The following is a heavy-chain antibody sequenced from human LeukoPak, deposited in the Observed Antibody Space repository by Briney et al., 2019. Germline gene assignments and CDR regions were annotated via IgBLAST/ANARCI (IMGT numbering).Heavy chain of an antibody. CDR1: GFTFSSYW. D-gene: IGHD6-13*01. J-gene: IGHJ4*02. V-gene: IGHV3-7*01. Sequence: GGSLRLSCAASGFTFSSYWMSWVRQAPGKGLEWVANIKQDGSEKYYVDSVKGRFTISRDNAKNSLYLQMNSLRAEDTAVHYCARGTIAAAGEYIFDYWGQGTLVTVSS. CDR2: IKQDGSEK. CDR3: ARGTIAAAGEYIFDY.